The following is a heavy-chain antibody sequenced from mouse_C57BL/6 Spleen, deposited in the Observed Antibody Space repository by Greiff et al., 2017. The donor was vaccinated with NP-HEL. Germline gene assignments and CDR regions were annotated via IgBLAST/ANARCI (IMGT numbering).Heavy chain of an antibody. J-gene: IGHJ1*03. CDR1: GFNIKDYY. CDR3: ARIYYDYFYWYFDV. D-gene: IGHD2-4*01. V-gene: IGHV14-2*01. CDR2: IDPEDGET. Sequence: VQLQQSGAELVKPGASVKLSCTASGFNIKDYYMHWVKQRTEQGLEWIGRIDPEDGETKYASKFQGKATITADTSSNTAYLQLSSLTSEDTAVYYCARIYYDYFYWYFDVWGTGTTVTVSS.